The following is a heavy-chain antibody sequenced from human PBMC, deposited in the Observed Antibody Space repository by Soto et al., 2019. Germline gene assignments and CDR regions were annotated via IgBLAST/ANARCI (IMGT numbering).Heavy chain of an antibody. Sequence: SQTLSLTCDISGDSVSSNIVAWSWIRQSPSRGLEWLGRTYYRSSWSSDYAISVRSRMTINADTSKNQVSLHLSSVTPEDTAVYYCTRVRHLGQGLNSWGQGTLVTVSS. CDR1: GDSVSSNIVA. V-gene: IGHV6-1*01. J-gene: IGHJ4*02. CDR3: TRVRHLGQGLNS. CDR2: TYYRSSWSS.